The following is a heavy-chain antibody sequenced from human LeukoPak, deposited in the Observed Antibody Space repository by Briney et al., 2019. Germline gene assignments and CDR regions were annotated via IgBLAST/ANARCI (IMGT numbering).Heavy chain of an antibody. CDR2: ISGSGAHT. J-gene: IGHJ4*02. D-gene: IGHD6-19*01. CDR3: AKNMYAVTGTIDY. CDR1: GFTFSTYA. Sequence: GGSLRLSCAVSGFTFSTYAMSWVRQAPGEGLEWVSGISGSGAHTYYADSVKGRFTISRDNSKNTLYLQMNSLRAEDTAVYYCAKNMYAVTGTIDYWGQGTLVTVSS. V-gene: IGHV3-23*01.